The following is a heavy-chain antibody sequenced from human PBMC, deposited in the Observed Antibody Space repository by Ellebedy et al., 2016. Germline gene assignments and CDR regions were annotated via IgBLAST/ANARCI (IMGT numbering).Heavy chain of an antibody. CDR3: AKVSIVVVIIPYGMDV. V-gene: IGHV3-23*01. J-gene: IGHJ6*02. D-gene: IGHD3-22*01. CDR1: GFTFSSYA. CDR2: ISGSGGST. Sequence: GGSLRLSCAASGFTFSSYAMSWVRQAPGKGLEWVSAISGSGGSTYYADSVKGRFTISRDNSKNTLYLQMNSLRAEDTAVYYCAKVSIVVVIIPYGMDVWGQGTTVTVSS.